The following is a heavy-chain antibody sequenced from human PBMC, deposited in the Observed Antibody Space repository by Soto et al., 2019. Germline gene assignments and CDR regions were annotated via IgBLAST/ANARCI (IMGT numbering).Heavy chain of an antibody. D-gene: IGHD4-17*01. V-gene: IGHV1-69*01. CDR2: IIPIFGTA. Sequence: QVQLVQSGAEVKKPGSSVKVSCKASGGTFSSYAISWVRQAPGQGLEWLGGIIPIFGTANYAQKFQGRVTITADESTSTAYMELSSLRSEDTAVYYCARDGPPTTVTPGDDYWGQGTLVTVSS. CDR3: ARDGPPTTVTPGDDY. CDR1: GGTFSSYA. J-gene: IGHJ4*02.